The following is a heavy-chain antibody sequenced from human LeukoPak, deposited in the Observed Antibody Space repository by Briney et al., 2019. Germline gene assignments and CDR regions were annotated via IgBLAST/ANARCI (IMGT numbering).Heavy chain of an antibody. CDR3: ARDPENYYDSSGPPPPQVDY. J-gene: IGHJ4*02. CDR2: INPNSGGT. D-gene: IGHD3-22*01. V-gene: IGHV1-2*02. Sequence: GASVKVSCKASGYTFTGYYMHWVRQAPGQGLEWMGWINPNSGGTNYAQKFQGRVTMTRDTSISTAYMELSRLRSDDTAVYYCARDPENYYDSSGPPPPQVDYWGQGTLVTVSS. CDR1: GYTFTGYY.